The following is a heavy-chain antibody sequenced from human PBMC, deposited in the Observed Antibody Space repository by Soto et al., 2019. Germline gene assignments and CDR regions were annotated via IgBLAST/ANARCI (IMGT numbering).Heavy chain of an antibody. CDR1: GFTFSSYS. CDR3: AREYSGSYYGQNYGMDV. Sequence: GGSLRLSCAASGFTFSSYSMNWVRQAPGKGLEWVSSISSCSSYIYYADSVKGRFTISRDNAKNSLYLQMNSLRAEDTAVYYCAREYSGSYYGQNYGMDVWGQGTTVTVSS. V-gene: IGHV3-21*01. CDR2: ISSCSSYI. J-gene: IGHJ6*02. D-gene: IGHD1-26*01.